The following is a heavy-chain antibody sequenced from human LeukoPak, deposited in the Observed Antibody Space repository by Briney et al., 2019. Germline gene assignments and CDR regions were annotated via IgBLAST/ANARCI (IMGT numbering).Heavy chain of an antibody. D-gene: IGHD2-2*01. CDR1: GFTFSDYA. CDR3: AKVVAGSCSSTSCFFDH. V-gene: IGHV3-23*01. Sequence: GGSLRLSCAASGFTFSDYAMSWVRQAPGKGLEWVSTVSGSGGGTHYADSVKGRFTISRDNSKNTLYLQMNSLRAEDTAVYYCAKVVAGSCSSTSCFFDHWGQGTLVTVSS. CDR2: VSGSGGGT. J-gene: IGHJ4*02.